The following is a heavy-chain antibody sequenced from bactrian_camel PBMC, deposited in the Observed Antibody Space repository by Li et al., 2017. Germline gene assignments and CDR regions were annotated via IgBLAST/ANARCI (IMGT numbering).Heavy chain of an antibody. CDR1: YFPYDTNNR. V-gene: IGHV3S60*01. CDR3: AAKIVEGSCSVVTAIDL. Sequence: HVQLVESGGGSVQAGGSLRLSCLALYFPYDTNNRMGWFRQVPGKEREGVAIIQPFSDAKYYADSVKGRFTISQDPTKNAVYLQMDNLRPEDTATYYCAAKIVEGSCSVVTAIDLWGNGTQVTVSS. CDR2: IQPFSDAK. J-gene: IGHJ4*01. D-gene: IGHD6*01.